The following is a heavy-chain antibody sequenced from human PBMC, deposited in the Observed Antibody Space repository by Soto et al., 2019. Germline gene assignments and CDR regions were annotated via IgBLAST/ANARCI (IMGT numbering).Heavy chain of an antibody. D-gene: IGHD1-26*01. V-gene: IGHV4-30-4*01. CDR1: GGSISSGDYY. CDR2: IYYSGSP. Sequence: QVQLQESGPGLVKPSQTLSLTCTVSGGSISSGDYYWSWIRQPPGKGLEWIGYIYYSGSPYYNPSLKSRDTISVDTSKNQFSLKLSSVTAADTAVYYCARVELRTDAFDIWGQGTMVTVSS. CDR3: ARVELRTDAFDI. J-gene: IGHJ3*02.